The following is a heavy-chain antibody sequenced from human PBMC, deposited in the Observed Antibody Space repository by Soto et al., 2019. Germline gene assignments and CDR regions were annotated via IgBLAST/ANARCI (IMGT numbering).Heavy chain of an antibody. CDR1: GFTFSSYA. J-gene: IGHJ3*02. Sequence: PWGSLILACAASGFTFSSYAMSWVGQAPGKGLEWVSAISGSGGSTYYADSVKGRFTISRDNSKNTLYLQMNSLRAEDTAVYYCAKVLVVVINTGDAFDIWGQGTMVTVSS. D-gene: IGHD3-22*01. V-gene: IGHV3-23*01. CDR2: ISGSGGST. CDR3: AKVLVVVINTGDAFDI.